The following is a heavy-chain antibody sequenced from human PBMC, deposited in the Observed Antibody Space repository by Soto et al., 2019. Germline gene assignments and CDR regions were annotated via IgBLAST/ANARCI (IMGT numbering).Heavy chain of an antibody. Sequence: QLRLQESGPGLVKPSETLSLTCTVSGGSISSSSYYWGWIRQPPGKGLEWIGSIYYSGSTYYNPSLKSRVTISVDTSKNQFSLKLSSVTAADTAVYYCARHEVGLAAAGTYYWGQGTLVTVSS. D-gene: IGHD6-13*01. J-gene: IGHJ4*02. CDR1: GGSISSSSYY. V-gene: IGHV4-39*01. CDR3: ARHEVGLAAAGTYY. CDR2: IYYSGST.